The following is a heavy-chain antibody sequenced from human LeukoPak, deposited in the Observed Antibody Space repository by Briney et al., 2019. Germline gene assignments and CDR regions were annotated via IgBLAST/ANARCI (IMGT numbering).Heavy chain of an antibody. J-gene: IGHJ6*03. CDR3: ARDQTSGWYYYYYYMDV. Sequence: GGSLRLSCAASGFTVSSNYMSWVRQAPGKGLEWVSVIYSGGSTYYADSVKGRFTISRDNSKNTLYLQMNSLRAEDTAVYYCARDQTSGWYYYYYYMDVWGKGTTVTVSS. D-gene: IGHD6-19*01. V-gene: IGHV3-53*05. CDR1: GFTVSSNY. CDR2: IYSGGST.